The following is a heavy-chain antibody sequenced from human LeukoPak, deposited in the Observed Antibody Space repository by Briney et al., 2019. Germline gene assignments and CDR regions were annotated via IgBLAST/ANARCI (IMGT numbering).Heavy chain of an antibody. CDR1: GFTFSSYW. V-gene: IGHV3-7*01. Sequence: GVSLRLSCAASGFTFSSYWMSWVRQAPGKGLEWVANIKQDGSEKYYVDSVKGRFTISRDNAKNSLYLQMNSLRAEHTAVCYCARENADIILGWNYARLHYWGQGTLVTVSS. CDR2: IKQDGSEK. D-gene: IGHD1-7*01. J-gene: IGHJ4*02. CDR3: ARENADIILGWNYARLHY.